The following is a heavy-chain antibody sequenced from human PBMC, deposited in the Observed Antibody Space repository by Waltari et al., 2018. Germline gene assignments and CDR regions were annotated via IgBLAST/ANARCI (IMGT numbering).Heavy chain of an antibody. Sequence: DVQLVQSGAEVKKPGESLKISCKASGYSFTSYWIGWVRQMPGKGLEWMGIIYPGDSETRYSPSFQAQITISADKSIRTAYLQWSSLKASDTAMYYCVRQLNSNWHGSDYWGQGTLVTVSS. J-gene: IGHJ4*02. CDR3: VRQLNSNWHGSDY. V-gene: IGHV5-51*01. CDR2: IYPGDSET. CDR1: GYSFTSYW. D-gene: IGHD4-4*01.